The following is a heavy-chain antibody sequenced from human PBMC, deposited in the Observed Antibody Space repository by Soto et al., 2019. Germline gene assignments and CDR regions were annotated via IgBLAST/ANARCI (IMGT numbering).Heavy chain of an antibody. D-gene: IGHD1-7*01. CDR1: GYTFTSYD. CDR3: ARIGLELLPYYYYYYGMDV. V-gene: IGHV1-8*01. Sequence: ASVKVSCKASGYTFTSYDINWVRQATGQGLEWMGWMNPNSGNTGYAQKFQGRVTMTRNTSISTAYMELSSLRSEDTAVYYCARIGLELLPYYYYYYGMDVWGQGTTGTVSS. J-gene: IGHJ6*02. CDR2: MNPNSGNT.